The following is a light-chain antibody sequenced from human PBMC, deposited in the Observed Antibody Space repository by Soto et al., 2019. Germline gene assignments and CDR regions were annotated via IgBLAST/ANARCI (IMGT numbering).Light chain of an antibody. V-gene: IGKV1-5*03. CDR1: QSISTL. CDR3: QQYNSYSGA. CDR2: KAS. Sequence: DIQMTQSPSTLSASVGDRVTVTCLASQSISTLLAWYQQKPGRAPKLLIYKASTLASGVPSRFSGGGSGTEFTLTISGLQPDDFAIYYCQQYNSYSGAFGQGTKVDIK. J-gene: IGKJ1*01.